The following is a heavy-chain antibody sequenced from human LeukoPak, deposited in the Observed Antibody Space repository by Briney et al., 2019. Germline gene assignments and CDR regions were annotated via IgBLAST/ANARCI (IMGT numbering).Heavy chain of an antibody. CDR2: ISADNGNT. D-gene: IGHD1-26*01. V-gene: IGHV1-18*01. CDR3: ARDNGRGGSYSWGSDY. Sequence: ASVKVSCKASGYTFTSYGINWVRQAPGQGLEWMGWISADNGNTNYAQKLQGRVTMTTDTSTSTAYMELRSLRSDDTAVYYCARDNGRGGSYSWGSDYWGQGTLVTVSS. CDR1: GYTFTSYG. J-gene: IGHJ4*02.